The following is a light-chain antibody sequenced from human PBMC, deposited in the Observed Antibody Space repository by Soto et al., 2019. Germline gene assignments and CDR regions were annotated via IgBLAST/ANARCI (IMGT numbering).Light chain of an antibody. CDR1: TSNIGGHT. CDR2: SSN. V-gene: IGLV1-44*01. Sequence: QSVLTQPPSASGTPGQRVTISCSGSTSNIGGHTVNWYQQLPGTAPKLLIYSSNQRPSGVPDRFSGSKSGTSASLAISGLQSEDEADYYCGAWDDSLNGVIFGGGTKVTVL. J-gene: IGLJ2*01. CDR3: GAWDDSLNGVI.